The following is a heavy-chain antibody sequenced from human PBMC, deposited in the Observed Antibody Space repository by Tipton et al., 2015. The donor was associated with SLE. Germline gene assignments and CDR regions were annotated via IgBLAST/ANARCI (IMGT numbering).Heavy chain of an antibody. Sequence: TLSLTCTVSGGSINSYYWSWIRQPAGKGLEWIGQIHSSGSTSYNPSLKSRVSISVDMSKNQVSLKLSSVTAADTALYYCARASFIVGSTTFWFDPWGQGALVIVSS. V-gene: IGHV4-4*07. J-gene: IGHJ5*02. CDR1: GGSINSYY. CDR2: IHSSGST. D-gene: IGHD1-26*01. CDR3: ARASFIVGSTTFWFDP.